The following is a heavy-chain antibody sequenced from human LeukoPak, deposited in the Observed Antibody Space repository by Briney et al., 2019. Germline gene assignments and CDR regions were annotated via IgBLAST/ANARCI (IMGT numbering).Heavy chain of an antibody. CDR1: GYTFIDDY. CDR2: INPNNGDT. V-gene: IGHV1-2*02. J-gene: IGHJ3*01. D-gene: IGHD4-17*01. CDR3: ARETPLTTNYAADV. Sequence: GASVKVSCKASGYTFIDDYIHWVRQAPGQGLEWLGWINPNNGDTKYAQRFQGRVAMTRDTSISTAYLEVDSLKSGDTAIYYCARETPLTTNYAADVWGQGTMVTVSS.